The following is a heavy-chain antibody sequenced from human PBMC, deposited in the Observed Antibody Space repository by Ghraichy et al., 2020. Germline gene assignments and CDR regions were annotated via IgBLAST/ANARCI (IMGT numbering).Heavy chain of an antibody. CDR1: GFTFSSYG. V-gene: IGHV3-30*18. CDR3: AKDIRGYVPLGYGMDV. CDR2: ISYDGSNK. Sequence: LSLTCAASGFTFSSYGMHWVRQAPGKGLEWVAVISYDGSNKYYADSVKGRFIISRDNSKNTLYLQMNSLRAEDTAVYYCAKDIRGYVPLGYGMDVWGQGTTVTVSS. J-gene: IGHJ6*02. D-gene: IGHD5-12*01.